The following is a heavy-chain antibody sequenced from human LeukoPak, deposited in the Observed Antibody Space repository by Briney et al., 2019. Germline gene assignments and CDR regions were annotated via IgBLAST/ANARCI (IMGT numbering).Heavy chain of an antibody. J-gene: IGHJ6*03. CDR2: INPNSGAT. D-gene: IGHD2-15*01. CDR3: ARDTVVRRTGYCSGGSCYWYYYYYMDV. Sequence: ASVKVSCKASGYTLTGNYIHWVRQAPGEGLEWMGWINPNSGATNYAQKFQGRVTMTRDTSINTAYMELSRLRSDDTAVYYCARDTVVRRTGYCSGGSCYWYYYYYMDVWGKGTTVTVSS. CDR1: GYTLTGNY. V-gene: IGHV1-2*02.